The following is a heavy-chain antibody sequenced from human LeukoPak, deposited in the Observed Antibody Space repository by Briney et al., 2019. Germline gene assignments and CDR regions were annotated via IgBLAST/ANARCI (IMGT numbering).Heavy chain of an antibody. D-gene: IGHD3-10*01. Sequence: GGSLRLSCAASGFTFSSYAMSWVRQAPGKGLEWVSAISGSGGSTYYADSVKGRFTISRDNSKNTLYLQMNSLRAEDTAVYYCAIRDYYGSGSIPDFSFLYYYYGMDVGGKGTTVTVSS. CDR2: ISGSGGST. V-gene: IGHV3-23*01. CDR3: AIRDYYGSGSIPDFSFLYYYYGMDV. J-gene: IGHJ6*04. CDR1: GFTFSSYA.